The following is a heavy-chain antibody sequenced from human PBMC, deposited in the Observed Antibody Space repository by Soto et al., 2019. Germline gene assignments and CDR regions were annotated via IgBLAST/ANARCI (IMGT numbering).Heavy chain of an antibody. D-gene: IGHD3-9*01. J-gene: IGHJ4*02. Sequence: QLQLQESGPGLVKPSETLSLTCTVSGGSISSSSYYWGWIRQPPGKGLEWIGSIYYSGSTYYNPXXKSRVTISVDXXKXQXXLKLSSVTAADTAVYYCARRENWMYYDILTGYFDYWGQGTLVTVSS. CDR2: IYYSGST. CDR3: ARRENWMYYDILTGYFDY. CDR1: GGSISSSSYY. V-gene: IGHV4-39*01.